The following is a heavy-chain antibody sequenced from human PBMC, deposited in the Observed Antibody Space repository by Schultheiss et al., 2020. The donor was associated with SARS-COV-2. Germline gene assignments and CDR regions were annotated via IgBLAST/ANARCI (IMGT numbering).Heavy chain of an antibody. D-gene: IGHD3-22*01. J-gene: IGHJ5*02. CDR1: GFTFSSYE. CDR3: ARDAYYYDSSGYSQNWFDP. CDR2: ISSSGSTI. V-gene: IGHV3-48*03. Sequence: GESLKISCAASGFTFSSYEMNWVRQAPGKGLEWVSYISSSGSTIYYADSVKGRFTISRDNAKNSLYLQMNSLRAEDTAVYYCARDAYYYDSSGYSQNWFDPWGQGTLVTVSS.